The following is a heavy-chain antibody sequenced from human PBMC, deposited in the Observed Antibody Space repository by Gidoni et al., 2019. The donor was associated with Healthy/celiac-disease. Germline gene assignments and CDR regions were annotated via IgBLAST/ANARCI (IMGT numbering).Heavy chain of an antibody. D-gene: IGHD2-15*01. V-gene: IGHV4-34*01. Sequence: QVQLQQWGAGRWKPSETLTLTCAVYGGSFSGYYWSWMRQPPGKGLEWIGEINHSGSTNYIPSLKLRVTISVDTSKNQFSLKLSSVTAADTAVYYCARVVGYCSGGSCYRDPTHTTGLDPWGPGTLVTVSS. CDR1: GGSFSGYY. CDR3: ARVVGYCSGGSCYRDPTHTTGLDP. CDR2: INHSGST. J-gene: IGHJ5*02.